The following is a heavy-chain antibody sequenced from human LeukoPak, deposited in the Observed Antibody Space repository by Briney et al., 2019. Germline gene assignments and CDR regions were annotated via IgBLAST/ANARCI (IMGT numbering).Heavy chain of an antibody. Sequence: GGSLRLSCAASGLTVSRNYMSWVRQAPGKGLESVSVIYSGGSTYYADSVRGRLTISRDNSKNTLYLQMNSLRVEDTAVYYCARVGGHWGQGTLVTVSS. CDR2: IYSGGST. V-gene: IGHV3-53*01. CDR1: GLTVSRNY. J-gene: IGHJ4*02. CDR3: ARVGGH. D-gene: IGHD3-10*01.